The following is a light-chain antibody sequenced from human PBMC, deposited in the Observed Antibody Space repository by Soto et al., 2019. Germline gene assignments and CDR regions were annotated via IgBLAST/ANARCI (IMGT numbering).Light chain of an antibody. J-gene: IGKJ1*01. CDR1: QSISSW. CDR2: KAS. CDR3: QHPWA. Sequence: DIQMTQSPSTLSASVGDRVTITCRASQSISSWLAWYQQKPGKAPKLLIYKASSLESGLPSRFSGSGSGTEFALTISCLQPDDFATYYCQHPWAFGQGTKVQIK. V-gene: IGKV1-5*03.